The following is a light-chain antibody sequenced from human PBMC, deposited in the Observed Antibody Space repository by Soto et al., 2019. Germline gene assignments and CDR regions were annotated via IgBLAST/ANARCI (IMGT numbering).Light chain of an antibody. J-gene: IGKJ1*01. V-gene: IGKV1-6*02. CDR3: LQDYNYPRT. CDR1: QGIRTE. CDR2: AAS. Sequence: AIQMTQSPSSLSASVGDRVTITCRASQGIRTELGWYQQRPGEAPKLLIYAASTLQSGVPSRFSGSVSGTDFTLTNSSLQPEDFATYYCLQDYNYPRTFGQGTKVEIK.